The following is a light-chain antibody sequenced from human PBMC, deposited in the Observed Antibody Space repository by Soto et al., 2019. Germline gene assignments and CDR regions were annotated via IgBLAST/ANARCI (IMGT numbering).Light chain of an antibody. Sequence: DIQMTQSPSTLSASVGDRVTITCRASQSISSWLAWYQQKPGKAPKLLIYDSSSLERGVASRFSGSGSGTEFTLTISSLQPDDFATHSCQQYNSYPLTYGGGTKVDIK. V-gene: IGKV1-5*01. CDR1: QSISSW. J-gene: IGKJ4*01. CDR2: DSS. CDR3: QQYNSYPLT.